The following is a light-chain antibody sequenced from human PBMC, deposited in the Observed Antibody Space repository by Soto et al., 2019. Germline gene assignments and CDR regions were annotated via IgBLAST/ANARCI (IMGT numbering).Light chain of an antibody. J-gene: IGLJ2*01. V-gene: IGLV1-51*01. Sequence: QSVLTQPPSVSAAPGQKVSIFCSGSSPNIGNNYVSWYQQLPGAAPKLLIYDNNQRPSGIPDRFSGSKSGTSATLGITGLQTGDEADYYCGSWDSRLSAVVFGGGTKLTVL. CDR2: DNN. CDR3: GSWDSRLSAVV. CDR1: SPNIGNNY.